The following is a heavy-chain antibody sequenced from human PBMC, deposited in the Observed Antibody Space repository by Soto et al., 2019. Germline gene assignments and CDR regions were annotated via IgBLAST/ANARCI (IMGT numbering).Heavy chain of an antibody. Sequence: SETLSLTCTVSGGSISGYYWSWIRQPPGKGLEWIGYIYNSGTTNHNPSLKSRVTMTVDTSKNQVSLKLSSVTAADTAVYYCARQRAGTGVEYWGQGTLVTVSS. D-gene: IGHD6-13*01. J-gene: IGHJ4*02. V-gene: IGHV4-59*01. CDR2: IYNSGTT. CDR3: ARQRAGTGVEY. CDR1: GGSISGYY.